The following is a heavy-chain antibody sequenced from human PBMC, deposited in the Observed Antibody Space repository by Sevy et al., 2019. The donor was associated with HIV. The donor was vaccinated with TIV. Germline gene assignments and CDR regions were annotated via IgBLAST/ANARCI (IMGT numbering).Heavy chain of an antibody. D-gene: IGHD6-19*01. J-gene: IGHJ4*02. CDR2: VRSSGSTI. V-gene: IGHV3-48*03. CDR3: ARSDSSGWLGCDY. Sequence: GGSLRLSCAASGFTFSSYEMNWVRQAPVKGLEWVSYVRSSGSTIYYADSVKGRFTISRDNAKNSLYLQMNSLRAEDTAVYYCARSDSSGWLGCDYWGQGTLVTVSS. CDR1: GFTFSSYE.